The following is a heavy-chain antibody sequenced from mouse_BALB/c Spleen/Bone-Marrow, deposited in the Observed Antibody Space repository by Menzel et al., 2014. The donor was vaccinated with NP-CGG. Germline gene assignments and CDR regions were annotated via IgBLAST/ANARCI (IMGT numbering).Heavy chain of an antibody. Sequence: VKLVESGPELVRPGVSVKISCKGSGYTFTDYAMHWVKQSHAKSLEWIGVISTYSGNTNYNQKFKGKATMTVDKSSSTAYMELARLTSEDSAIYYCARDYGSRIYAMDSWGQGTSVTVSS. CDR3: ARDYGSRIYAMDS. J-gene: IGHJ4*01. CDR2: ISTYSGNT. D-gene: IGHD1-1*01. V-gene: IGHV1-67*01. CDR1: GYTFTDYA.